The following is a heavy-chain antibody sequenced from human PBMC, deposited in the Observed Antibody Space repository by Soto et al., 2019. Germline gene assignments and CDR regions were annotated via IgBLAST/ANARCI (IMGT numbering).Heavy chain of an antibody. J-gene: IGHJ4*02. CDR2: ISGSGFST. V-gene: IGHV3-23*01. CDR3: AEGPTPRDFLFIHYFDS. Sequence: GGSLRLSCAASGLTSGPYGMTWVRQAPGRGLEWVSTISGSGFSTHYAESVQGRFTISRDNSKNTVYLQMNSLRADDTAVYYCAEGPTPRDFLFIHYFDSWGQGSLVTVSS. D-gene: IGHD3-10*02. CDR1: GLTSGPYG.